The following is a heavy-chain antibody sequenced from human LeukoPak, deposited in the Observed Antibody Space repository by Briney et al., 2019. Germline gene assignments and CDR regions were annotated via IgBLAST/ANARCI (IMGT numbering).Heavy chain of an antibody. D-gene: IGHD4-17*01. V-gene: IGHV3-21*01. CDR2: ISSSSSYI. Sequence: GGSLRLSCAASGFTFSSYSMNWVRQAPGKGLEWVSSISSSSSYIYYADSVKGRFTISRDNAKNSLYLQMNSLRAEDTAVYYCAREATHYGDYVDAFDIWGQGTMVTVSS. J-gene: IGHJ3*02. CDR1: GFTFSSYS. CDR3: AREATHYGDYVDAFDI.